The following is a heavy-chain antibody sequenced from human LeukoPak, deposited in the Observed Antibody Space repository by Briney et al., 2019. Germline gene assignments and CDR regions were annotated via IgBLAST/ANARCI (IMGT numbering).Heavy chain of an antibody. CDR1: GGSISSGGYY. D-gene: IGHD3-3*01. J-gene: IGHJ5*02. CDR3: ARAQLRFLEWPPNWFDP. Sequence: PSQTLSLTCTVSGGSISSGGYYWSWIRQHPGKGLEWIGYIYYSGSTYYNPSLKSRVTISVDTSKNQFSLKLSSVTAADTAVYYCARAQLRFLEWPPNWFDPWGQGTLVTVSS. CDR2: IYYSGST. V-gene: IGHV4-31*03.